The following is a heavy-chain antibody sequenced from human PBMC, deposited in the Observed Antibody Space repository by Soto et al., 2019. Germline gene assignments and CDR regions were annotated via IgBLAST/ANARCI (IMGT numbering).Heavy chain of an antibody. CDR2: ISFDGSNK. V-gene: IGHV3-30*03. D-gene: IGHD3-22*01. CDR3: ARDPSLPGYYDSSGYRLDYYYGMDV. CDR1: GFKFSKYGYG. J-gene: IGHJ6*02. Sequence: GGSLRLSCTISGFKFSKYGYGMHWVRQSPGKGLEWVAFISFDGSNKYYADSVQGRFTVSRDNSKNTLYLELNSLRAEDTAVYYCARDPSLPGYYDSSGYRLDYYYGMDVWGQGTTVTVSS.